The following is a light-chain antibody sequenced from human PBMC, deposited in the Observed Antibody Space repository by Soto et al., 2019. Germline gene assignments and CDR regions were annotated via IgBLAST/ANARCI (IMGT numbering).Light chain of an antibody. CDR1: SSDIGAYNY. CDR3: ASYTPSSTLI. J-gene: IGLJ2*01. V-gene: IGLV2-14*01. Sequence: QSVLTQPASVSGSPGQSITISCTGTSSDIGAYNYVSWYQQHHPGKVPKPVIYDVSHRPSGISSRFSGSKSGNAASLTISGLQAEDEADYYCASYTPSSTLIFGGGTQLTVL. CDR2: DVS.